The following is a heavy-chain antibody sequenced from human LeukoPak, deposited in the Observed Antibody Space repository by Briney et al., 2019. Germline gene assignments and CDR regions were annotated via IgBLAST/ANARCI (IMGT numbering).Heavy chain of an antibody. D-gene: IGHD3-16*01. J-gene: IGHJ4*02. V-gene: IGHV4-4*02. Sequence: SGTLSLTCAVSGGSISSSNWWSWVRQPPGKGLERIGEIYHSGSTNYNPSLKSRVTISVDKSKNQFSLKLSSVTAADTAVYYWASRTPFRYYFDYWGQGTLVTVST. CDR3: ASRTPFRYYFDY. CDR1: GGSISSSNW. CDR2: IYHSGST.